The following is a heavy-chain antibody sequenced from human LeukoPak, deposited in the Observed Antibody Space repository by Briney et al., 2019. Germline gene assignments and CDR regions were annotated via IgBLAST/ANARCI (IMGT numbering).Heavy chain of an antibody. CDR1: GYTFTSYG. D-gene: IGHD3-10*01. CDR3: ARVSYYYGSGSYYSRRPFDY. Sequence: GASVRVSCKASGYTFTSYGISWVRQAPGQGLEWMGWISAYNGNTNYAQKLQGRVTVTTDTSTSTAYMELRSLRSDDTAVYYCARVSYYYGSGSYYSRRPFDYWGQGTLDTVSS. J-gene: IGHJ4*02. V-gene: IGHV1-18*01. CDR2: ISAYNGNT.